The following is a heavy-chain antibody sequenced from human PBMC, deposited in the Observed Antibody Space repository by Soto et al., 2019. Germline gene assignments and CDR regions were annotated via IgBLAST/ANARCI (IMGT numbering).Heavy chain of an antibody. Sequence: PSETLSLTCAVYGGSFSGYYWNWIRQPPGKGLEWIGEINHSGSTNYNPSLKSRVTISVDTSKNQFSLKLSSVTAADTAVYYCARVPYYDILTGYYHYYYYGMDVWGQGTTVTVSS. D-gene: IGHD3-9*01. CDR1: GGSFSGYY. CDR2: INHSGST. J-gene: IGHJ6*02. CDR3: ARVPYYDILTGYYHYYYYGMDV. V-gene: IGHV4-34*01.